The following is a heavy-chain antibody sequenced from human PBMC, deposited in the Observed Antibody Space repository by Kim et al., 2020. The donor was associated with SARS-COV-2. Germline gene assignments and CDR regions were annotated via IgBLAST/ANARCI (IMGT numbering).Heavy chain of an antibody. CDR2: SAT. J-gene: IGHJ5*02. Sequence: SATRYSPSFQGQVTIAADKSISTAYLQWSSLKASDTAMYYCARLLGWFDPWGQGTLVTVSS. V-gene: IGHV5-51*01. CDR3: ARLLGWFDP.